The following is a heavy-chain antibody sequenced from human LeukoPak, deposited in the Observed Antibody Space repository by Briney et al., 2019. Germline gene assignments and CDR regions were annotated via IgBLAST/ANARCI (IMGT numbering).Heavy chain of an antibody. D-gene: IGHD2-2*01. CDR1: GYTLTSYD. J-gene: IGHJ4*02. V-gene: IGHV1-8*03. CDR2: MNPNSGNT. CDR3: ARVFCSSTRCWYYFDY. Sequence: GASVKVSCKASGYTLTSYDINWVRQATGQGLEWMGWMNPNSGNTGYAQKFQGRVTIIRNTSISTAYMELSSLRSEDTAVYFCARVFCSSTRCWYYFDYWGQGTLVTVSS.